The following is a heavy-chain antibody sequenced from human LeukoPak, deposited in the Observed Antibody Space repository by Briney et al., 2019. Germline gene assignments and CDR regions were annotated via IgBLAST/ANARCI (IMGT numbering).Heavy chain of an antibody. D-gene: IGHD3-3*01. Sequence: SETLSLTCTVSGDSFTSVTDYWAWIRQPPGKGLEWIGYIYYSGSTYYNPSLKSRVTISVDTSKNQFSLKLSSVTAADTAVYYCARGTEDYDFWSGYNPHWFNPWGQGTLVTVSS. CDR1: GDSFTSVTDY. CDR3: ARGTEDYDFWSGYNPHWFNP. J-gene: IGHJ5*02. CDR2: IYYSGST. V-gene: IGHV4-30-4*08.